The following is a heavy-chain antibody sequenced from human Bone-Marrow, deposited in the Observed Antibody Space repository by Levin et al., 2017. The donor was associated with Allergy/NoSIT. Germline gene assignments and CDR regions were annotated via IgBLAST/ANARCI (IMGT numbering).Heavy chain of an antibody. CDR1: GFNFSAYA. V-gene: IGHV3-23*01. D-gene: IGHD3-3*01. CDR3: AKQGVSGDYWSGYYGGILYYMDV. J-gene: IGHJ6*03. CDR2: SSGSAGSA. Sequence: LSGGSLRLSCAASGFNFSAYAMSWVRQAPGKGLEWVSASSGSAGSAYYADSVKGRFVVSRDKSKNTLFLQMTSLRVEDTAVYYCAKQGVSGDYWSGYYGGILYYMDVWGKGTTVTVSS.